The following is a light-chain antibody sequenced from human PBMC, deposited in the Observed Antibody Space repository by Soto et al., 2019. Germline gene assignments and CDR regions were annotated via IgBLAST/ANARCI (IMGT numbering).Light chain of an antibody. Sequence: QSALTQPASVSGSPGQSITISCTGTSSDVGGYNYVSWYQQHPGKAPKLMIYDVSNRPSGVSNRFSGSKSGNTASLTISGPQAADEDDYYCSSYTSSSTVVFGGGTKLTVL. CDR2: DVS. V-gene: IGLV2-14*01. CDR1: SSDVGGYNY. CDR3: SSYTSSSTVV. J-gene: IGLJ2*01.